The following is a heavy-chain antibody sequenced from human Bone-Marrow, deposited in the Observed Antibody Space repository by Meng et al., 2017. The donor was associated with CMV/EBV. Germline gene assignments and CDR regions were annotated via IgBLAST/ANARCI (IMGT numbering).Heavy chain of an antibody. CDR3: ARDLAVAGRGAYYPPGDLYYYYGMDV. CDR1: GDTFSSYN. J-gene: IGHJ6*02. CDR2: IIPIFGTA. V-gene: IGHV1-69*05. Sequence: SVKVSCKTSGDTFSSYNIRWVRQAPGQGLKLGGIIPIFGTANYAQKFQGRVTITTDESTSTAYMELSSLRSEDTAVYYCARDLAVAGRGAYYPPGDLYYYYGMDVWGQGTTVTVSS. D-gene: IGHD6-19*01.